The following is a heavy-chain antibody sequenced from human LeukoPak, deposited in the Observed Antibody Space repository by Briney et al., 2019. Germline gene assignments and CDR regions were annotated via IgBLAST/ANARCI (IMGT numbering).Heavy chain of an antibody. J-gene: IGHJ4*02. CDR1: GYTFTSYG. CDR2: ISAYNGNT. CDR3: ARAYRPGYSSSSYFDY. V-gene: IGHV1-18*01. Sequence: ASVKVSCKASGYTFTSYGISWVRQAPGQGLEWMGWISAYNGNTNYAQKLQGRVTMTTDTSTSTAYMELRSLRSDDTAVYYCARAYRPGYSSSSYFDYWGQGTLVTVSS. D-gene: IGHD6-13*01.